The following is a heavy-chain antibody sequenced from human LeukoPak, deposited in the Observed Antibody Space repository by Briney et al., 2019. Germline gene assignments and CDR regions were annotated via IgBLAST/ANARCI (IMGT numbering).Heavy chain of an antibody. D-gene: IGHD3-10*01. CDR2: INSNSNYI. J-gene: IGHJ4*02. CDR3: AKDPFYYGTGGPT. V-gene: IGHV3-21*04. CDR1: GFTVSDS. Sequence: GGSLRLSCAASGFTVSDSMNWVRQAPGKGLEWVSSINSNSNYIYYADSVKGRFTISRDNAKDSLYLQMNSLRAEDTAVYYCAKDPFYYGTGGPTWGQGTLVTVSS.